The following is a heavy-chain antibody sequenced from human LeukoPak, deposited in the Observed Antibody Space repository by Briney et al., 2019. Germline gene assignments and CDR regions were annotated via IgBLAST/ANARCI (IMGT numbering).Heavy chain of an antibody. J-gene: IGHJ3*02. CDR1: GGSISSNNW. D-gene: IGHD6-19*01. CDR2: IYHSGST. Sequence: SETLSLTCAVSGGSISSNNWWSWVRQPPGKGLEWIADIYHSGSTNYSPSLKSRVTISVDKSKNQFFLKLNSVTAADTAVYYCARGSGYSSGWYPRIDAFDIWGQGTMVTVSS. CDR3: ARGSGYSSGWYPRIDAFDI. V-gene: IGHV4-4*02.